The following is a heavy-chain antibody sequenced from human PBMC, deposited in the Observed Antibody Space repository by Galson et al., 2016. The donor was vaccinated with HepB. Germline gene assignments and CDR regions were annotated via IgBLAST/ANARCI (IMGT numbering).Heavy chain of an antibody. CDR1: GFTFSSYS. V-gene: IGHV3-21*01. J-gene: IGHJ4*02. Sequence: SLRLSCAASGFTFSSYSMNWVRQAPGKGLEWVAFVTSSSHDIAYADSVRGRFTISRDNAKKSMHLQMDSLRVEDTATYYCVRIGEEANWPKYFDLWGQGIVVTVS. CDR3: VRIGEEANWPKYFDL. CDR2: VTSSSHDI. D-gene: IGHD3-10*01.